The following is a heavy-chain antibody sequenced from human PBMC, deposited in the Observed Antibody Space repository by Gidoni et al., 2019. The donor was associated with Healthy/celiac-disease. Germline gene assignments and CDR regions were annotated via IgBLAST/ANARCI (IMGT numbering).Heavy chain of an antibody. D-gene: IGHD3-3*01. J-gene: IGHJ3*02. Sequence: QVQLVQSGAEVKKPGASVKVSCKASGYTFTSYYMHWVRQAPGQGLEWMGIINPSGGSTSYAQKFQGRVTMTRDTSTSTVYMELSSLRSEDTAVYYCARGPYYDFWSGYVAAFDIWGQGTMVTVSS. V-gene: IGHV1-46*01. CDR3: ARGPYYDFWSGYVAAFDI. CDR2: INPSGGST. CDR1: GYTFTSYY.